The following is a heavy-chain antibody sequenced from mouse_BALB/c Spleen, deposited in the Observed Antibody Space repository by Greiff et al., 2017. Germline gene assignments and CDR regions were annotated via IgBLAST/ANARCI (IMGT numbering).Heavy chain of an antibody. CDR3: AREAYFDY. V-gene: IGHV3-6*02. CDR1: GYSITSRYY. J-gene: IGHJ2*01. CDR2: ISYDGSN. Sequence: VQLQQSGPGLVKPSQSLSLTCSVTGYSITSRYYWNWLRQFPGNKLEWMGYISYDGSNYYNPSLKNRISITRDTSKNQLFLKLNSVTTEDTATYYCAREAYFDYWGQGTTLTVSS.